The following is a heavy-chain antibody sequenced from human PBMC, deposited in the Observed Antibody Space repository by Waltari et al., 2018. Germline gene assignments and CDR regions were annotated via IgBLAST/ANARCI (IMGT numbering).Heavy chain of an antibody. D-gene: IGHD6-25*01. CDR3: AEEGNTTAGLFDS. CDR2: IYHTGSS. J-gene: IGHJ4*02. CDR1: GHSVNNDFY. V-gene: IGHV4-38-2*02. Sequence: QVQLRESGPGLVRSSETLSLTCTVSGHSVNNDFYWAWIRQSPGGGLEWIASIYHTGSSHYNSSLKSRVSISTDMSTKQFVLTLTHLTAADTAVYYCAEEGNTTAGLFDSWGQGTLVTVSS.